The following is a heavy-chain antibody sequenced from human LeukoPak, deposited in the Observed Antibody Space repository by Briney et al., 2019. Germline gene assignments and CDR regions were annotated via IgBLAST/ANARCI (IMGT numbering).Heavy chain of an antibody. CDR3: AAAASDYFDY. Sequence: ASVKVSCKVSGYTLTELSMHWVRQAPGKGLEWMGGFDPEDGETIYAQKFQGRVTMTEDTSASTAYMELSSLRSEDTAVYYCAAAASDYFDYWGQGTLVTVSS. CDR2: FDPEDGET. J-gene: IGHJ4*02. CDR1: GYTLTELS. V-gene: IGHV1-24*01.